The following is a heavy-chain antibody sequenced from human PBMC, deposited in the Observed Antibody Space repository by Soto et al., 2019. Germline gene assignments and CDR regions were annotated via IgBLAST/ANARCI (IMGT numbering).Heavy chain of an antibody. CDR3: ARDFRQDQQLPGYYYYGMDV. J-gene: IGHJ6*02. CDR1: GDSNTGAAYY. V-gene: IGHV4-31*03. D-gene: IGHD6-13*01. CDR2: IHYSGTT. Sequence: QVQLQESGPGLVKPSQTLSLTCTVSGDSNTGAAYYWSWIRQHPGKGLEWIGHIHYSGTTYYNPSLKSRVSFSVDTSKKQFSLRLTSVTAADTAVYYCARDFRQDQQLPGYYYYGMDVWVQGTTVTVSS.